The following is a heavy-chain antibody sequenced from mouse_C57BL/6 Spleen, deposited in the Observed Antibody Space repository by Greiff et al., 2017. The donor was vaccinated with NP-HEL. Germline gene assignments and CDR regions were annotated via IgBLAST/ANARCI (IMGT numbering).Heavy chain of an antibody. Sequence: EVQVVESGGGLVKPGGSLKLSCAASGFTFSSYAMSWVRQTPEKRLEWVATISDGGSYTYYPDNVKGRFTISRDNAKNNLYLQMSHLRSEDTAMYYCARDPSDGYYDYWGKGTTLTVSS. CDR1: GFTFSSYA. D-gene: IGHD2-3*01. V-gene: IGHV5-4*01. CDR2: ISDGGSYT. CDR3: ARDPSDGYYDY. J-gene: IGHJ2*01.